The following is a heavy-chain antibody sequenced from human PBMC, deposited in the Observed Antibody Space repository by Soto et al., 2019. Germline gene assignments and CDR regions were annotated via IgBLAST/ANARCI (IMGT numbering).Heavy chain of an antibody. J-gene: IGHJ4*02. CDR2: IYYSGST. D-gene: IGHD6-19*01. V-gene: IGHV4-61*01. CDR1: GGSVSSGRFY. CDR3: ARSGSGSGWL. Sequence: SETLSLTCTVSGGSVSSGRFYWSWIRQPPGKGLEWIGYIYYSGSTKYNPSLRSRVTISVDTSKNQFSLKLTSVAAADTDVYYCARSGSGSGWLGGQGTLVTVYS.